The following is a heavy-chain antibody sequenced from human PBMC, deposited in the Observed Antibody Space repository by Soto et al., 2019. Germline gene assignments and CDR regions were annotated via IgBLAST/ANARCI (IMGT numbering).Heavy chain of an antibody. D-gene: IGHD6-6*01. CDR2: INHSGST. J-gene: IGHJ4*02. CDR1: GGSFSGYY. V-gene: IGHV4-34*01. CDR3: ARGIGSSPLDY. Sequence: TLSLTCAVYGGSFSGYYWSWIRQPPGKGLEWIGEINHSGSTNYNPSLKSRVTISVDTSKNQFSLKLSSVTAADTAVYYCARGIGSSPLDYWGQGTRVTVSS.